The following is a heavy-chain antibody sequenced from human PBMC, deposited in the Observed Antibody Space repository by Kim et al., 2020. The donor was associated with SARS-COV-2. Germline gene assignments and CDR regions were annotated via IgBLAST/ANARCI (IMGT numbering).Heavy chain of an antibody. V-gene: IGHV4-59*13. Sequence: SETLSLTCTVSGGSISSYYWSWIRQPPGKGLEWIGYIYYSGSTNYNPSLKSRVTISVDTSKNQFSLKLSSVTAADTAVYYCARAGESGWFRVISGMDVWDQGTTVTVSS. D-gene: IGHD3-10*01. J-gene: IGHJ6*02. CDR1: GGSISSYY. CDR3: ARAGESGWFRVISGMDV. CDR2: IYYSGST.